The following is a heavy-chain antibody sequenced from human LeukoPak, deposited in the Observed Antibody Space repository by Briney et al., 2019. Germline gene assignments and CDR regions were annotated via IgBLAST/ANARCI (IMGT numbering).Heavy chain of an antibody. D-gene: IGHD1-14*01. CDR2: VHPANGNK. V-gene: IGHV1-8*01. CDR3: ATGPRNDP. Sequence: ASVKVSCKTAGYPFTKWEINWVRQAAGQGREWLGWVHPANGNKYYAQRFRGRVTMSRDTSTTTAYMELSGLRSNDTAVYFCATGPRNDPWGQGTLVTVSS. CDR1: GYPFTKWE. J-gene: IGHJ5*02.